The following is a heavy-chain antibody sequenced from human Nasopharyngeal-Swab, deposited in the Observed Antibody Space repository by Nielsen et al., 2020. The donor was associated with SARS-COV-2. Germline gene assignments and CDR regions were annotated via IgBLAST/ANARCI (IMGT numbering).Heavy chain of an antibody. D-gene: IGHD6-6*01. CDR3: ARHGTYSNSREIDL. J-gene: IGHJ5*02. V-gene: IGHV5-10-1*01. Sequence: GESLKISCEGSGYTFTDHWITWVRQMPGKGPEWVGRIDPSDSYTKYGPSFQGHVSISVDTSISTAYLQWSSLKASDSALYYCARHGTYSNSREIDLWGQGTLVTVFS. CDR1: GYTFTDHW. CDR2: IDPSDSYT.